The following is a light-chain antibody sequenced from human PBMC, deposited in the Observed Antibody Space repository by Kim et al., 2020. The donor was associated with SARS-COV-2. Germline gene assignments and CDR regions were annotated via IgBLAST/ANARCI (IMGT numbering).Light chain of an antibody. CDR2: ANG. CDR1: SSHVGDNN. Sequence: GQTVIMSCSGSSSHVGDNNVDWYQHFPGPAPKLLIYANGHRPSGVPDRFSASKSGTSASLAISGLQSEDEADYYCVVWDDILDGVAFGGGTQLTVL. J-gene: IGLJ3*02. V-gene: IGLV1-44*01. CDR3: VVWDDILDGVA.